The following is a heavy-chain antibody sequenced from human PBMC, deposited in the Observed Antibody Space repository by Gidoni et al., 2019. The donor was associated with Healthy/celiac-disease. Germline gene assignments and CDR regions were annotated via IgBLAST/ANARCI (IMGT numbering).Heavy chain of an antibody. CDR1: GFPFSSYS. D-gene: IGHD4-17*01. J-gene: IGHJ4*02. CDR3: ARAYGDYSGFDY. CDR2: ISSSSSYI. Sequence: EVQLVESGGGLVKPGGSLRLSCAASGFPFSSYSMNWVRQAPGKGLEWVSSISSSSSYIYYADSVKGRFTISRDNAKNSLYLQMNSLRAEDTAVYYCARAYGDYSGFDYWGQGTLVTVSS. V-gene: IGHV3-21*01.